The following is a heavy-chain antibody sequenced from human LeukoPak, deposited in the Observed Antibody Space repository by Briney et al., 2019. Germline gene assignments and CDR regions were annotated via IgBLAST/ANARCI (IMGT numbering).Heavy chain of an antibody. CDR2: ISCSGGST. J-gene: IGHJ6*03. D-gene: IGHD2-15*01. CDR1: GFTFSNAW. CDR3: ARDRGGGHMDV. Sequence: GGSLRLSCAASGFTFSNAWMSWVRQAPGKGLEWVSGISCSGGSTYYADSVKGRFTISRENAKNSLYLQMNSLRAGDTAVYYCARDRGGGHMDVWGKGTTVTISS. V-gene: IGHV3-23*01.